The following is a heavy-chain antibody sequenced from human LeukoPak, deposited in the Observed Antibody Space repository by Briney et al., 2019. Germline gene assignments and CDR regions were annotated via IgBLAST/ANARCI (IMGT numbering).Heavy chain of an antibody. CDR3: ARAPDYFDY. CDR1: RFTLSSYG. V-gene: IGHV3-48*03. Sequence: GGSLRLSCAASRFTLSSYGMNCVRQAPGKGLEWVSYISSSGSTIYYADSVKGRFTISRDNAKNSLYLQMNSLRAEDTAVYYCARAPDYFDYWGQGTLVTVSS. J-gene: IGHJ4*02. CDR2: ISSSGSTI.